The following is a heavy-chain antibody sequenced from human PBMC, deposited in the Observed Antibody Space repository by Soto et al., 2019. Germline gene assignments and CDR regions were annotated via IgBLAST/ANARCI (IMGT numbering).Heavy chain of an antibody. J-gene: IGHJ5*02. V-gene: IGHV3-23*01. Sequence: GGSLRLSCAASGFTFSNYAMSWVRQAPGKGLQWVSAISESGVGTYHADSVKGRFTISRDNSKNTLYLQMDSLRGEDTAVYYCAKDLGRFYCSTSCPNWFDPWGQGTLVTVSS. D-gene: IGHD2-2*01. CDR2: ISESGVGT. CDR3: AKDLGRFYCSTSCPNWFDP. CDR1: GFTFSNYA.